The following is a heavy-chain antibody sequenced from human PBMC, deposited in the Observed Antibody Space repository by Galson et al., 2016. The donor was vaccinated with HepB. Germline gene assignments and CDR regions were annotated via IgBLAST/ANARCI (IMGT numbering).Heavy chain of an antibody. CDR1: GYSFDTHW. V-gene: IGHV5-51*01. D-gene: IGHD3-22*01. CDR3: ARTSDSSGLGDASEI. Sequence: QSGADVKKPGESLKISCKGSGYSFDTHWIAWVRQMHGKGLEWMGIIYPGDSETRFSPSFQGQVTISADKSITTAYLQWSSLKASDTAMYYCARTSDSSGLGDASEIWGQGTMVTVSS. CDR2: IYPGDSET. J-gene: IGHJ3*02.